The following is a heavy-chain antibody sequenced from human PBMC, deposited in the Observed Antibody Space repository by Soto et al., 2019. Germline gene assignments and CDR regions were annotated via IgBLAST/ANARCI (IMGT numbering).Heavy chain of an antibody. CDR1: GFTFTRYS. Sequence: PGGSLRLSCAASGFTFTRYSMNWVRQSPGKGLEWVSSISSTTNYIYYGDSMKGRSTISRDNAKNSLYLEMNSLRAEDTAVYYCARESEDLTSNFDYWGQGPLVTVSS. CDR3: ARESEDLTSNFDY. CDR2: ISSTTNYI. V-gene: IGHV3-21*06. J-gene: IGHJ4*02.